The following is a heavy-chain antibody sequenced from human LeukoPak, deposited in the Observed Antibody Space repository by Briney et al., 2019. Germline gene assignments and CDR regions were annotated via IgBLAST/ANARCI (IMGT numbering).Heavy chain of an antibody. Sequence: PGRSLRLSCAASGFTLSSYGMHWVRQAPGKGLEWVAVISYDGSNKYYADSVKGRFTISRDNSKNTLYLQMNSLRAEDTAVYYCAKDATDGYFDYWGQGTLVTVSS. J-gene: IGHJ4*02. V-gene: IGHV3-30*18. CDR2: ISYDGSNK. CDR1: GFTLSSYG. D-gene: IGHD2-15*01. CDR3: AKDATDGYFDY.